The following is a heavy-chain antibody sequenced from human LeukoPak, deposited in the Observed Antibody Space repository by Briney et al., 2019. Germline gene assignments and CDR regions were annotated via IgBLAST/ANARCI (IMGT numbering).Heavy chain of an antibody. D-gene: IGHD6-19*01. CDR2: IYYSGNIYYSGNT. CDR3: ARAGGGWSFDY. Sequence: SETLSLTCTVSGGSVSSNIYYWSWIRQPPGKGLEWIGYIYYSGNIYYSGNTNYNPSLKSRVTISIDTSKNQFSLKLNSVTAADTAVYYCARAGGGWSFDYWGQGTLVTVSS. J-gene: IGHJ4*02. CDR1: GGSVSSNIYY. V-gene: IGHV4-61*01.